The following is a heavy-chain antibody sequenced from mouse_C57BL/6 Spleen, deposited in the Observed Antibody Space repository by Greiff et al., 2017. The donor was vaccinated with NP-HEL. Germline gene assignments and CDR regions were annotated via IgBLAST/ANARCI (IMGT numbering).Heavy chain of an antibody. CDR3: ARGIYLDY. CDR1: GFTFSDYY. V-gene: IGHV5-12*01. J-gene: IGHJ2*01. Sequence: EVQGVESGGGLVQPGGSLKLSCAASGFTFSDYYMYWVRQTPEKRLEWVAYISNGGGSTYYPDTVKGRFTISRDNAKNTLYLQMSRLKSEDTAMYYCARGIYLDYWGQGTTLTVSS. CDR2: ISNGGGST.